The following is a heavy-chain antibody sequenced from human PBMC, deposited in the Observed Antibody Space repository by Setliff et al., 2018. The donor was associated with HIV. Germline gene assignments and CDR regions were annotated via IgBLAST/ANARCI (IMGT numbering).Heavy chain of an antibody. CDR2: INHSGNT. D-gene: IGHD1-1*01. V-gene: IGHV4-34*01. CDR3: AMVIGWNDAGDY. Sequence: SETLSLTCAVYGGSFSGYYWNWIRQSPGKGLEWIGEINHSGNTHYNPSLKSRVTISMDTSKNQFSLRLSYVTAADTAMYYCAMVIGWNDAGDYWGRGTLVTVS. CDR1: GGSFSGYY. J-gene: IGHJ4*02.